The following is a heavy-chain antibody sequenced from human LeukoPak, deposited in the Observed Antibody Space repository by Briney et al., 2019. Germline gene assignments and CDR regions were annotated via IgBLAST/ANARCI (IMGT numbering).Heavy chain of an antibody. CDR1: GFTFSSYA. CDR3: AKGSGAPRGRIAVAGPIDY. CDR2: XXXXGGST. J-gene: IGHJ4*02. V-gene: IGHV3-23*01. Sequence: TGGSLRLSCAASGFTFSSYAMSWVRQAPGKGLEWXXXXXXXGGSTYYADSVRGRFTISRDNSKNTLYLQMNSLRAEDTAVYYCAKGSGAPRGRIAVAGPIDYWGQGTLVTVSS. D-gene: IGHD6-19*01.